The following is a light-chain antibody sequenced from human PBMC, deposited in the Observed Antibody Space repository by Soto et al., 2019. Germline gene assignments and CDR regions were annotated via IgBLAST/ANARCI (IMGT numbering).Light chain of an antibody. V-gene: IGLV3-25*02. J-gene: IGLJ1*01. CDR2: KDS. Sequence: YELTQPPSVSVSPGQTARITCSGDALPKQYAYWYQQKPGQAPVLVIYKDSERPSGIPERFSGSSSGTTVTLTISGVQAEDEADYYCQSADSSGTYVFGTGTKLTVL. CDR1: ALPKQY. CDR3: QSADSSGTYV.